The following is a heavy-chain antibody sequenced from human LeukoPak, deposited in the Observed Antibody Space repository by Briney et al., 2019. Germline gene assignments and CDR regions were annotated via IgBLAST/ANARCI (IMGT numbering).Heavy chain of an antibody. CDR2: MNPNSGNT. Sequence: GASVKVSCKASGYTFTSYDINWVRQATGQGLEWMGWMNPNSGNTGYAQKFQGRVTMTTDTSTSTAYMELRSLRSDDTAVYYCAYLGYCSGGSCLPTNYWGQGTLVTVSS. J-gene: IGHJ4*02. CDR3: AYLGYCSGGSCLPTNY. CDR1: GYTFTSYD. V-gene: IGHV1-8*01. D-gene: IGHD2-15*01.